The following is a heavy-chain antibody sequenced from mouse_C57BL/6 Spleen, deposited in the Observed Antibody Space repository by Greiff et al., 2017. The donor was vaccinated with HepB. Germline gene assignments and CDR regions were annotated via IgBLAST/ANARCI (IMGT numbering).Heavy chain of an antibody. CDR1: GYAFSSSW. Sequence: QVQLQQSGPELVKPGASVKISCKASGYAFSSSWMNWVKQRPGKGLEWIGRIYPGDGDTNYNGKFKGKATLTADKSSSTAYMQLSSLTSEDSAVYFCAGGSFFAYWGQGTLVTVSA. CDR3: AGGSFFAY. J-gene: IGHJ3*01. V-gene: IGHV1-82*01. CDR2: IYPGDGDT. D-gene: IGHD1-1*02.